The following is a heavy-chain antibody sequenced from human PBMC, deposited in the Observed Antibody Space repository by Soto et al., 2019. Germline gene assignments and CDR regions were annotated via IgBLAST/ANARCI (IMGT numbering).Heavy chain of an antibody. CDR3: ARVQLLPTPAADF. Sequence: QVPLVQSGAEVRKPGASVKVSCKASGYTFNTYGIIWVRQTPVQHLEWLGRISTRNGDTNYAKGFQGRVTLPTDTSTTAYMELMNLRSADTAVYFCARVQLLPTPAADFWGQGPLVTVSS. CDR2: ISTRNGDT. CDR1: GYTFNTYG. J-gene: IGHJ4*02. D-gene: IGHD2-15*01. V-gene: IGHV1-18*04.